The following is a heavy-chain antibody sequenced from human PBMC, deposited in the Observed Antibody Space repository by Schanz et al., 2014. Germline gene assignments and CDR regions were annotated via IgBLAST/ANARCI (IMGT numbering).Heavy chain of an antibody. J-gene: IGHJ4*02. CDR3: ARDGIAATTDFEY. CDR1: GFIFSSYN. V-gene: IGHV3-21*06. Sequence: EVQLVESGGGLVQPGRSLRLSCAASGFIFSSYNMNWVRQSPGKGLEWVSFLSSDSRHVYYVESAKGRFTISRDNAKNSLYLQMDSLRGDDTAVYYCARDGIAATTDFEYWGQGVLVTVSS. D-gene: IGHD1-1*01. CDR2: LSSDSRHV.